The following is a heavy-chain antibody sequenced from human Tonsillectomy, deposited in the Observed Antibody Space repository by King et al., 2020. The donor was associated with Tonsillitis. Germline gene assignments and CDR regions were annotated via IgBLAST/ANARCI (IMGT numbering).Heavy chain of an antibody. V-gene: IGHV3-23*04. D-gene: IGHD4/OR15-4a*01. CDR1: GFTFSSYA. J-gene: IGHJ3*02. Sequence: VQLVESGGGLVQPGGSLRLSCVASGFTFSSYAMNWVRLAPGKGLEWVSIISGSGGSTYYADSVKGRFTISSDKSKNTVYLQMNSLRPEDTALYYCAKDREASTIGRPDALDIWGQGTTVTVSS. CDR3: AKDREASTIGRPDALDI. CDR2: ISGSGGST.